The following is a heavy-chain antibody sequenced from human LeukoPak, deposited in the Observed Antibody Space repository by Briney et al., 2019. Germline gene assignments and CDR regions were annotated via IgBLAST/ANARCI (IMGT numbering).Heavy chain of an antibody. CDR1: GFTFSDYY. V-gene: IGHV3-11*01. CDR2: ISGGSRTI. Sequence: PGGSLRLSCAASGFTFSDYYMNWIRQAPGKGLEWVSSISGGSRTINYADSVKGRFTTSRDNAKNSLFLQVNSLRAEDTAVHYCARAGQSDYWGQGTLVTVSS. J-gene: IGHJ4*02. CDR3: ARAGQSDY.